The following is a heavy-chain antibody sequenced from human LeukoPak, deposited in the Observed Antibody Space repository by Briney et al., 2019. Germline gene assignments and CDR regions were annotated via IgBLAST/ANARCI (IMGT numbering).Heavy chain of an antibody. CDR1: EFTFSSYS. CDR3: ARDIGSDSRGY. V-gene: IGHV3-48*01. J-gene: IGHJ4*02. D-gene: IGHD2-21*02. Sequence: PGGSLRLSCAASEFTFSSYSMNWVRQAPGKGLEWVSYISSSSSTIYYADSVKGRFTISRDNAKNSLYLQMNSLRAEDTAVYYCARDIGSDSRGYWGQGTLVTVSS. CDR2: ISSSSSTI.